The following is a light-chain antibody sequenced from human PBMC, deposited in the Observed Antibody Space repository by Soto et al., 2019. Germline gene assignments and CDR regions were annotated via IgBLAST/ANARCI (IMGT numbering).Light chain of an antibody. Sequence: EIVMTQSPATLSVSPGERATLSCRASQSVNSNLAWYQQKPGQAPRLLIYGASTRATGIPARFSGSGSGTEFTLAISSLQSEDFAVYYCQQYNNWPPWTFGQVTKVDNK. CDR2: GAS. J-gene: IGKJ1*01. CDR3: QQYNNWPPWT. CDR1: QSVNSN. V-gene: IGKV3-15*01.